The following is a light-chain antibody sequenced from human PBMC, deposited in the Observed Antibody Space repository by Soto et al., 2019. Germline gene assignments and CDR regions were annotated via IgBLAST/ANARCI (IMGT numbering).Light chain of an antibody. Sequence: DIQMPQSPSSLSASVGDRVTITCRASQGISTYVAWYKQRPGKVPQLLIYEASTLQSGVPPRFSGSGSGTDFTLTISSLQPEEGASYYCQKSDRAPWTFGQGTKVE. V-gene: IGKV1-27*01. J-gene: IGKJ1*01. CDR3: QKSDRAPWT. CDR2: EAS. CDR1: QGISTY.